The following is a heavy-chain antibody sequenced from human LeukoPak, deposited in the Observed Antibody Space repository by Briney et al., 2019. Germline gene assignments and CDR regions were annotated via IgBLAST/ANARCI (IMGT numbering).Heavy chain of an antibody. V-gene: IGHV1-46*01. CDR3: ARDSPLELIDY. J-gene: IGHJ4*02. Sequence: ASVKVSCRASGYTFTSYYMHWVRQAPGQGLEWMGIINPSGGSTSYAQKFQGRVTMTRDTSTSTVYMELSSPRSEDTAVYYCARDSPLELIDYWGQGTLVTVSS. CDR2: INPSGGST. CDR1: GYTFTSYY. D-gene: IGHD1-7*01.